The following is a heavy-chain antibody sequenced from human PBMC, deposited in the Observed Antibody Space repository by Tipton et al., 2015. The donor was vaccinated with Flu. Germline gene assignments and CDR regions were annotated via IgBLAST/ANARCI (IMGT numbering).Heavy chain of an antibody. CDR3: ARGTVAGTGDFDY. J-gene: IGHJ4*02. D-gene: IGHD6-19*01. Sequence: CAASGFTVSSNYMSWVRQAPGKGLEWVSVIYSGGSTYYADSVKGRFTISRDNSKNTLYLQMNSLRAEDTAVYYCARGTVAGTGDFDYWGQGTLVTVSS. CDR1: GFTVSSNY. CDR2: IYSGGST. V-gene: IGHV3-66*01.